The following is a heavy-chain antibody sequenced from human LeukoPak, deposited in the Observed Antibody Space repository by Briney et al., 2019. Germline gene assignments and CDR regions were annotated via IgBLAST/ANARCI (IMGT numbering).Heavy chain of an antibody. CDR3: AKAYGGNSVVSFDY. D-gene: IGHD4-23*01. J-gene: IGHJ4*02. CDR1: GFTFSSYG. V-gene: IGHV3-23*01. CDR2: ISGSAVST. Sequence: GGSLRLSCAASGFTFSSYGMSWVRQAPGKGLEWVSGISGSAVSTYYADSVKGRFTISRDNPKNTVYLQVNSLRAEDTALYYCAKAYGGNSVVSFDYWGQGTLLTVSS.